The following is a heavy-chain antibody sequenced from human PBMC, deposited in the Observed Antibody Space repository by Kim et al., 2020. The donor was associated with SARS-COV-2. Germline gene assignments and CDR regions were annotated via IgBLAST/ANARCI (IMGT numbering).Heavy chain of an antibody. Sequence: GGSLRLSCAASGFTFSSYSMNWVRQAPGKGLEWVSSISSSSSYIYYADSVKGRFTISRDNAKNSLYLQMNSLRAEDTAVYYCARDRCSSTSCYFADPPEWGQGTPVTVSS. CDR1: GFTFSSYS. D-gene: IGHD2-2*01. V-gene: IGHV3-21*01. J-gene: IGHJ4*01. CDR3: ARDRCSSTSCYFADPPE. CDR2: ISSSSSYI.